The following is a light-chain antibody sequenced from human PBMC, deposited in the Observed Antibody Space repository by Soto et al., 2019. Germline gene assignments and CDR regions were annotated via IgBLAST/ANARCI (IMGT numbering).Light chain of an antibody. J-gene: IGKJ4*01. V-gene: IGKV1-5*01. CDR3: QHYNSYPLN. CDR2: DAS. Sequence: DIQMTQSPSTLSASVGDRVTITCRASQSISSWLAWYQQKPGKAPKLLIYDASSLESVVPSRFSGSGSGTEFTLTISSLQTDDFATYDCQHYNSYPLNFGGGTKVVIK. CDR1: QSISSW.